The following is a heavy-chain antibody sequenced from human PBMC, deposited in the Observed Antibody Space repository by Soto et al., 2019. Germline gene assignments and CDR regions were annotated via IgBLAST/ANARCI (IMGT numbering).Heavy chain of an antibody. V-gene: IGHV3-7*01. Sequence: PGGSLRLSCAASGFSFSDYWMSWVRQAPGKGLEWVANIQKDGSETHYADSVRGRFTIFRDNTKNSVYLQMSSLRAEDTAIYYCARYLNSGPADYWDQGTLVTSPQ. J-gene: IGHJ4*02. CDR3: ARYLNSGPADY. D-gene: IGHD2-8*02. CDR1: GFSFSDYW. CDR2: IQKDGSET.